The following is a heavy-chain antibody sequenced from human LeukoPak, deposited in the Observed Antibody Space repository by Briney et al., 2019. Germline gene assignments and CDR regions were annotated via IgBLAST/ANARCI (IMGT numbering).Heavy chain of an antibody. CDR3: AKEPRHCGGDCFSLLDY. D-gene: IGHD2-21*02. J-gene: IGHJ4*02. Sequence: GGSLRLSCAASGFTVSSNYMSWVRQAPGKGLEWVSVIYSGGSTYYADSVRGRFTISRDNSKNTLYLQMNSLRAEDTAVFFCAKEPRHCGGDCFSLLDYWGQGTLVTVSS. CDR1: GFTVSSNY. V-gene: IGHV3-66*01. CDR2: IYSGGST.